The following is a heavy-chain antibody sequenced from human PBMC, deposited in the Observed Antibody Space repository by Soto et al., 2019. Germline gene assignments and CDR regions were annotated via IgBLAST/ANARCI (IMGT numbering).Heavy chain of an antibody. D-gene: IGHD3-3*01. Sequence: SQTLSLTCAISGDRVSSNSAAWNWIRQSPSRGLEWLGRTYYRFKWYNDYAVSVKSRITINPDTSKNQFSLQLNSVTPEDTAVYYCARAGDYDSWSGYTSQYYYYGMDVWGQGTTVTVSS. J-gene: IGHJ6*02. CDR2: TYYRFKWYN. V-gene: IGHV6-1*01. CDR3: ARAGDYDSWSGYTSQYYYYGMDV. CDR1: GDRVSSNSAA.